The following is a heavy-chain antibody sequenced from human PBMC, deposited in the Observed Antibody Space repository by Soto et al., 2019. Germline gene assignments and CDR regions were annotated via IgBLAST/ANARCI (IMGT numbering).Heavy chain of an antibody. Sequence: QVQLQESGPGLVKPSETLSLTCTVSGGSISSYYWSWIRQPPGKGLEWIGNIYYSGSTNYNPSLKSRVTISVDTSKNQFSLKLSSVTAADTAVYYCARDRGVRGVTSYYYYGMDVWGQGTTVTVSS. CDR3: ARDRGVRGVTSYYYYGMDV. V-gene: IGHV4-59*01. D-gene: IGHD3-10*01. J-gene: IGHJ6*02. CDR2: IYYSGST. CDR1: GGSISSYY.